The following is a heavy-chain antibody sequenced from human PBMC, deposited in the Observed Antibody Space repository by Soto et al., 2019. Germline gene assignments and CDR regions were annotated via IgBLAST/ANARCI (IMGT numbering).Heavy chain of an antibody. CDR2: IIPALGTT. V-gene: IGHV1-69*08. J-gene: IGHJ2*01. CDR1: GGPFSSHT. CDR3: ARPDFGDYWYFDL. Sequence: QDQLVQSGAEVKKPGSSVKVSCKAFGGPFSSHTFSWVRQAPGQGLEWMGRIIPALGTTTYAQKFQGRVTITPDESVTTVYMELNSLRTEDTAVYYCARPDFGDYWYFDLWGRGTLVTVSS. D-gene: IGHD4-17*01.